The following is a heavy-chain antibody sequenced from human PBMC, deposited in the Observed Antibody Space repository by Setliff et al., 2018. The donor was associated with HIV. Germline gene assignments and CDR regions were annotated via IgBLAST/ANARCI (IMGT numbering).Heavy chain of an antibody. CDR3: ARGLGQQLGRFWYFDL. D-gene: IGHD6-13*01. V-gene: IGHV4-34*01. Sequence: SETLSLTCAVYGGSFSGYYWSWIRQPPGKGLEWIGEINHSGSTSYNPSLKSRVTISVDTSKDQFSLKLSSVTAADTAVYYCARGLGQQLGRFWYFDLWGHGTLVTVSS. J-gene: IGHJ2*01. CDR2: INHSGST. CDR1: GGSFSGYY.